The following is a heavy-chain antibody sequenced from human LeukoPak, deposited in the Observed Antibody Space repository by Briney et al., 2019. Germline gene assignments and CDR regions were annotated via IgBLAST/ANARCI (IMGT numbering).Heavy chain of an antibody. CDR3: ARYDFNKFFDY. D-gene: IGHD3-3*01. CDR2: IYYSGST. CDR1: GGSISNYY. Sequence: SETLTLTCTVSGGSISNYYWSWIRQPPGKGLEWIGYIYYSGSTNYNPSLKSRVTMSVDTSKNQFSLKLSSVTAADTAVYYCARYDFNKFFDYWGQGTLVTVSS. J-gene: IGHJ4*02. V-gene: IGHV4-59*01.